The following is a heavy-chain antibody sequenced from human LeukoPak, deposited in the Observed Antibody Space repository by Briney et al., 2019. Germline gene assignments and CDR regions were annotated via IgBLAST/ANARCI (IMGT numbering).Heavy chain of an antibody. Sequence: GGSLRLSCAASGFTFSSYAMHWVRQAPGKGLEWVAVISYDGSNKYYADSVKGRFTISRDNSKNTLYLQVNSLRAEDTAVYYCARFTIFGVVIPFDYWGQGTLVTVSS. J-gene: IGHJ4*02. V-gene: IGHV3-30-3*01. CDR2: ISYDGSNK. D-gene: IGHD3-3*01. CDR3: ARFTIFGVVIPFDY. CDR1: GFTFSSYA.